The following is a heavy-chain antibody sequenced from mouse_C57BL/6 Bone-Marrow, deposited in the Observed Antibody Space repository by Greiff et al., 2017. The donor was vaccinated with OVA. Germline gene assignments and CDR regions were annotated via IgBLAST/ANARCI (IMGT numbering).Heavy chain of an antibody. CDR1: GFTFSDYG. CDR3: ARHISFDCYYYAMDY. V-gene: IGHV5-15*04. D-gene: IGHD2-3*01. Sequence: EVMLVESGGGLVQPGGSLKLSCAASGFTFSDYGMAWVRQAPRKGPEWVAFISNLAYSIYYADTVTGRFTISRENAKNTLYLEMSSLWSYDTSMYSCARHISFDCYYYAMDYWGHGTSVTVSS. J-gene: IGHJ4*01. CDR2: ISNLAYSI.